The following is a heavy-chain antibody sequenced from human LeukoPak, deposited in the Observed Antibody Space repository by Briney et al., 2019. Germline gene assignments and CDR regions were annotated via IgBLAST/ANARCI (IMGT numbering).Heavy chain of an antibody. Sequence: GGSLRLTCTGSGFTFSNYWMTWVRQAPGKGLEWVANIPPDGSITYYVDSVKGRFTIARDNAKNSLYLQMNSLRAEDTALYYCARDPYYYDSSGYYSYWGQGTLVTVSS. CDR3: ARDPYYYDSSGYYSY. CDR1: GFTFSNYW. V-gene: IGHV3-7*03. CDR2: IPPDGSIT. J-gene: IGHJ4*02. D-gene: IGHD3-22*01.